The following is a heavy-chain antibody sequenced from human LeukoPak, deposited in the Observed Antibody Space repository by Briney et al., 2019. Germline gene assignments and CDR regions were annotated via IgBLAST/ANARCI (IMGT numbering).Heavy chain of an antibody. CDR1: GDTFTNYY. Sequence: ASVKVSCKASGDTFTNYYMHWVRQAPGQGLEWMGWINPNSGGTDYAQKFQGRVTMTRDTSISTAYMELSRLRSDDTAVYYCARSGYCDSISCYDWFDPWGQGTLVTVSS. V-gene: IGHV1-2*02. J-gene: IGHJ5*02. D-gene: IGHD2-2*01. CDR3: ARSGYCDSISCYDWFDP. CDR2: INPNSGGT.